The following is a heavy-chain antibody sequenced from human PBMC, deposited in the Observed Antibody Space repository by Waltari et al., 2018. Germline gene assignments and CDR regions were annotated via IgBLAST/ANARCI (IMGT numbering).Heavy chain of an antibody. J-gene: IGHJ4*02. CDR3: ARSFYDSSGLYYFDY. D-gene: IGHD3-22*01. V-gene: IGHV1-69*04. CDR2: IIPIRGIA. Sequence: QVQLVQSGAEVKKPGSSVKVSCKASGGTFSSYAISWVRQAPGQGLEWMGRIIPIRGIANYAQKFQGRVTITADKSTSTAYMELSSLRSEDTAVYYCARSFYDSSGLYYFDYWGQGTLVTVSS. CDR1: GGTFSSYA.